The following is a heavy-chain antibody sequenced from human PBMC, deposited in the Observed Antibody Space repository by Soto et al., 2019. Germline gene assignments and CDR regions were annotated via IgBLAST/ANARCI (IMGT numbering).Heavy chain of an antibody. V-gene: IGHV2-5*02. J-gene: IGHJ3*01. CDR1: GFSVSTFGVG. Sequence: QITLRESGPTLVRPTQTLTLTCTFSGFSVSTFGVGVSWIRQPPGKALEWLALIYWDDDKRYSPSLKSRLTITRDTSKNQVVLTMTNMDFVDTGTYYCAHSTTGTTGGAFAFWGHGTLVPVSS. CDR3: AHSTTGTTGGAFAF. D-gene: IGHD1-1*01. CDR2: IYWDDDK.